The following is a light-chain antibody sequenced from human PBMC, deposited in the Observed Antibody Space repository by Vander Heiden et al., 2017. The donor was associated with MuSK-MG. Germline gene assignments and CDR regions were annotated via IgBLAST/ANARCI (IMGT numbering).Light chain of an antibody. Sequence: DIQMTQSPSSLPASVGDRVTITCRASQSISSYLNWYQQKPGKAPKLLIYAASSLQSGVPSRFSGSGSGTDFTLTISRLQPEDFATYYCQQCYSTPLTFGGRTKVEIK. CDR1: QSISSY. V-gene: IGKV1-39*01. J-gene: IGKJ4*01. CDR2: AAS. CDR3: QQCYSTPLT.